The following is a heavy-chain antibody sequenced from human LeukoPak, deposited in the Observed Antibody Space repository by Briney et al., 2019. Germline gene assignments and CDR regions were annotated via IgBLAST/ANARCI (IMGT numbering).Heavy chain of an antibody. D-gene: IGHD3-3*01. J-gene: IGHJ5*02. CDR3: AKALRYYDFWSGSPFDP. V-gene: IGHV3-9*01. CDR1: GFTFDDYA. Sequence: GGSLRLSCAASGFTFDDYAMHWVRQAPGKDLEWVSGISWNSGSIGYADSVKGRFTISRDNAKNSLYLQMNSLRAEDTALYYCAKALRYYDFWSGSPFDPWGQGTPVTVSS. CDR2: ISWNSGSI.